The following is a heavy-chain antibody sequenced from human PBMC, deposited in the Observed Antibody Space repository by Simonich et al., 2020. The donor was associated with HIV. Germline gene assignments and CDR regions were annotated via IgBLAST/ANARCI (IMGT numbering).Heavy chain of an antibody. D-gene: IGHD6-13*01. CDR2: IYYTGST. V-gene: IGHV4-39*01. CDR1: GGSISSNNYY. CDR3: ARGPYSSSWYPDY. Sequence: QLQLQESGPGLVKPSETLSLTCTVSGGSISSNNYYWGWIRQPPGKGLEWIGSIYYTGSTQYKPSLKSRVTISVDTSKNQFSRKLSSVTAADTAVYYCARGPYSSSWYPDYWGQGTLVTVSS. J-gene: IGHJ4*02.